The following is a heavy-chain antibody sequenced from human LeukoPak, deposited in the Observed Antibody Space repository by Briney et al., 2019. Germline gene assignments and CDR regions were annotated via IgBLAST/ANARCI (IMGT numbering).Heavy chain of an antibody. CDR2: IYHSGST. V-gene: IGHV4-38-2*02. CDR1: GYSISSGYY. CDR3: ARMVVAATLNNWFDP. J-gene: IGHJ5*02. Sequence: SETLSLTCTVSGYSISSGYYWGWIRQPPGKGLEWIGSIYHSGSTYYNPSLKSRVTISVDTSKNQFSLKLSSVTAADTAVYYCARMVVAATLNNWFDPWGQGTLVTVSS. D-gene: IGHD2-15*01.